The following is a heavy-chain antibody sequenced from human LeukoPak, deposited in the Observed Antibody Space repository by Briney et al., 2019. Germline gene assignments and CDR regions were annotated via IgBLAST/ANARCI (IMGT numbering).Heavy chain of an antibody. D-gene: IGHD1-26*01. Sequence: PSETLSLTCTVSGGSISSSSYYWGWIRQPPGKGLEWIGSIYYSGSTYYNPSLKSRVTISVDTSKNQFSLKLSSVTAADTAVYYCARQGDRELPFDHWGQGTLVTVSS. CDR2: IYYSGST. V-gene: IGHV4-39*01. J-gene: IGHJ4*02. CDR3: ARQGDRELPFDH. CDR1: GGSISSSSYY.